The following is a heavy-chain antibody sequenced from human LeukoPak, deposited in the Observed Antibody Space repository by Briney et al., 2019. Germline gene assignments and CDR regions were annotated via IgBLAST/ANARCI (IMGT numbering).Heavy chain of an antibody. V-gene: IGHV4-59*08. D-gene: IGHD2-15*01. CDR3: ARRYCGGGSCYSSFDY. Sequence: SETLSLTCTVSGGSISSYHWSWIRRPPGKGLEWIGYIYYSGSTSYNPSLKSRVTMSVHTSKNQFSLSLSSVTAADTAVYYCARRYCGGGSCYSSFDYWGQGTLVTVSS. CDR2: IYYSGST. CDR1: GGSISSYH. J-gene: IGHJ4*02.